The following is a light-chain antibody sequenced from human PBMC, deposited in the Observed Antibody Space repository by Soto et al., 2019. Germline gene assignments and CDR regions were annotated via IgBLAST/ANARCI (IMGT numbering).Light chain of an antibody. J-gene: IGKJ1*01. CDR3: LQRYNCPQT. CDR2: DAS. V-gene: IGKV3-11*01. CDR1: QSVIRT. Sequence: EVVLTQSPATLSLSPGERANLSCRTSQSVIRTLAWYQQKSGQAPRLLIYDASNRATGIPTRCSGSGSGTDFPLTISSLEPEYFALYYCLQRYNCPQTCGRGTKVEIK.